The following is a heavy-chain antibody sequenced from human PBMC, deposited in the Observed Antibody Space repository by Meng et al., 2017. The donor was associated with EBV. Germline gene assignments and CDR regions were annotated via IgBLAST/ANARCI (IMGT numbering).Heavy chain of an antibody. CDR3: ASESGRGYTPDY. CDR1: GGPFRYYA. D-gene: IGHD3-10*01. CDR2: FLPRLGAP. V-gene: IGHV1-69*01. J-gene: IGHJ4*02. Sequence: QVQFGQSAAGGKEPGSSVKVSCKTSGGPFRYYAISWVRQAPGQGLEWLGGFLPRLGAPNYAQKFHGRVKITADESTSTHYMDLSSLRSEDTAIYYCASESGRGYTPDYWGQGTLVTVSS.